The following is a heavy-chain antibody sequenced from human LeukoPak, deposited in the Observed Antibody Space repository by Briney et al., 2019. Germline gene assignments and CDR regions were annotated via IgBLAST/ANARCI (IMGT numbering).Heavy chain of an antibody. CDR2: INRDGSST. V-gene: IGHV3-74*01. Sequence: PGGSLRLSCAASGFTLSSYWMHWVRHAPGKGLVWVSRINRDGSSTSYADSVKGRFRISRDNAKNTLFLQMSSLRTEDTGVYYCSRDPDVCSGGSCYSHFDYWGQGTLVTVSS. D-gene: IGHD2-15*01. CDR3: SRDPDVCSGGSCYSHFDY. CDR1: GFTLSSYW. J-gene: IGHJ4*02.